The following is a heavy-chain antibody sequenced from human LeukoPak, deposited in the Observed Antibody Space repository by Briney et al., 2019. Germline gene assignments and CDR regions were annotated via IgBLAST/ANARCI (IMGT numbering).Heavy chain of an antibody. CDR2: ISSSSSTI. J-gene: IGHJ4*02. CDR3: ARAGRQWLSSFLDY. V-gene: IGHV3-48*04. D-gene: IGHD3-22*01. Sequence: PGGSLRLSCAASGFTFSSYSMNWVRQAPGKGLEWVSYISSSSSTIYYADSVKGRFTISRDNAKNSLYLQMNSLRAEDTAVYYCARAGRQWLSSFLDYWGQGTLVTVSS. CDR1: GFTFSSYS.